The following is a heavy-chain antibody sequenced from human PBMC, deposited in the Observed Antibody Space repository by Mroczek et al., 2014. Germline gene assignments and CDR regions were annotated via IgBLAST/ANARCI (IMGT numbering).Heavy chain of an antibody. J-gene: IGHJ3*02. CDR1: GGSISSYY. V-gene: IGHV4-59*01. CDR3: ARGVGDGYCSSTSCSPVAFDI. Sequence: QVQLQQSGPGLVKPSETLSLTCTVSGGSISSYYWSWIRQPPGKGLEWIGYIYYSGSTNYNPSLKSRVTISVDTSKNQFSLKLSSVTAADTAVYYCARGVGDGYCSSTSCSPVAFDIVGPRDNGHRLF. D-gene: IGHD2-2*03. CDR2: IYYSGST.